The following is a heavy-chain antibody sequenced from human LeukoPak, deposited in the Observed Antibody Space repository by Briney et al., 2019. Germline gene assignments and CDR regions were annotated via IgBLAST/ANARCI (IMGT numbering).Heavy chain of an antibody. J-gene: IGHJ6*02. CDR1: GYTFSSYG. Sequence: GGSLGLSCVASGYTFSSYGMHWVRQAPGKGLEWVAVIWYDGSVQYYADSVKGRFTISRDNSKNTLHLQMNSLRAEDTAVYYCARVAGLRRPMDVWGQGTTVTVAS. D-gene: IGHD2-15*01. CDR2: IWYDGSVQ. CDR3: ARVAGLRRPMDV. V-gene: IGHV3-33*01.